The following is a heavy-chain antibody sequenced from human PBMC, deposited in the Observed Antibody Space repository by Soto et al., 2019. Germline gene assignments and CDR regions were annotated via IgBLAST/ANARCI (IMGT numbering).Heavy chain of an antibody. V-gene: IGHV4-59*08. CDR3: ARHAPARGYFQY. J-gene: IGHJ4*01. CDR1: GGSISSYY. Sequence: ASETLSLTCTASGGSISSYYWSWIRQPPGKGLEWIGYIYHSGSTNYNPSLNSRVSISVDTSENQFSLKLSSVTAADTAVYYCARHAPARGYFQYWGHGTLVTVSS. CDR2: IYHSGST. D-gene: IGHD3-9*01.